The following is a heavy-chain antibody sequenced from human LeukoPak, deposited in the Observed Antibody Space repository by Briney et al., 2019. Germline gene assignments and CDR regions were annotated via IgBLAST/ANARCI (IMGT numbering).Heavy chain of an antibody. D-gene: IGHD6-13*01. V-gene: IGHV1-2*06. CDR2: INPNSGGT. J-gene: IGHJ4*02. CDR3: AREPLDSSSWSYYFDY. CDR1: GYTFTGYY. Sequence: ASVKVSCKASGYTFTGYYMHWVRQAPGQGLEWMGRINPNSGGTNYAQKFPGRVPMTRDTSIRTDYMDLSRLKSDDTAVYHCAREPLDSSSWSYYFDYRGQGTLVTVSS.